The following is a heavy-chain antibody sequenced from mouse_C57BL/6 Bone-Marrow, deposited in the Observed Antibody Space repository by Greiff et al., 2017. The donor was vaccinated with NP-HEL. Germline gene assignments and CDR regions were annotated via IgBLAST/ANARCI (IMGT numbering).Heavy chain of an antibody. CDR3: TITPFYYYDSPYAMDY. CDR2: IDPENGDT. D-gene: IGHD1-1*01. V-gene: IGHV14-4*01. CDR1: GFNIKDDY. J-gene: IGHJ4*01. Sequence: VQLQQSGAELVRPGASVKLSCTASGFNIKDDYMHWVKQTPEQGLEWIGWIDPENGDTEYASKFQGKATITADTSSNTAYLQLSSLTSEDTAVYYYTITPFYYYDSPYAMDYWGQGTSVTVSS.